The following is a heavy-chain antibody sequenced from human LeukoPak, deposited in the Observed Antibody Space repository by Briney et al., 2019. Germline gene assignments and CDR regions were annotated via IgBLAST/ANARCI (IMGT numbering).Heavy chain of an antibody. J-gene: IGHJ4*02. CDR2: IWHDGSEK. V-gene: IGHV3-33*01. CDR1: GLTLSRDA. Sequence: GGSLTLSCAPSGLTLSRDARHWVDQAPPNGREWVAVIWHDGSEKFYLDSVKGRFTISRDNSKNTLYLQMNSLRAEDTAVYYCARELVAVTTPDWRGGTLLSVSS. D-gene: IGHD4-17*01. CDR3: ARELVAVTTPD.